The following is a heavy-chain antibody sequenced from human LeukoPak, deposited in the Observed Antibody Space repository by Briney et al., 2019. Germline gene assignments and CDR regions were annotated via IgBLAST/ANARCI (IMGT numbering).Heavy chain of an antibody. J-gene: IGHJ5*02. CDR2: MHSDGRT. V-gene: IGHV3-NL1*01. Sequence: GSLRLSCAASGFTFDDYAMHWVRQAPGKGLEWVSVMHSDGRTFYADSVKGRFTISRDNSKNTLYLQMNSLRIEDTAVYYCAKDWGSSGWYNWFDPWGQGTLVTVSS. CDR3: AKDWGSSGWYNWFDP. D-gene: IGHD6-19*01. CDR1: GFTFDDYA.